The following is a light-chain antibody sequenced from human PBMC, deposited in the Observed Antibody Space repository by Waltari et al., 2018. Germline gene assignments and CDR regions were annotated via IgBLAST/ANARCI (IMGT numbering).Light chain of an antibody. V-gene: IGLV2-14*01. J-gene: IGLJ1*01. Sequence: QSALTQPASVSGSPGQSITIPCTGTSRDVGGSNSVSWYQQHPGKAPKLMIYDVSKRPSGVSNRFSGSKSGDTASLTISGLQAEDEADYYCSSYTSSSTYVFGTGTKVTVL. CDR2: DVS. CDR3: SSYTSSSTYV. CDR1: SRDVGGSNS.